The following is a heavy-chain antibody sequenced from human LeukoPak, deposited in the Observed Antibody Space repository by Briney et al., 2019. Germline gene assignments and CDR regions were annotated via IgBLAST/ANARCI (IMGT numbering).Heavy chain of an antibody. D-gene: IGHD1-1*01. CDR2: LRGDGET. CDR1: GFIFSNYA. V-gene: IGHV3-23*01. J-gene: IGHJ4*02. Sequence: GGSLRLSCAASGFIFSNYAMSWVRQDPARGLEWLSSLRGDGETFYADSVTGRFILSRDESRNTVYLHLNNLRVEHTAVYYCAKASWVSNVDAVLWGQGTVVTVS. CDR3: AKASWVSNVDAVL.